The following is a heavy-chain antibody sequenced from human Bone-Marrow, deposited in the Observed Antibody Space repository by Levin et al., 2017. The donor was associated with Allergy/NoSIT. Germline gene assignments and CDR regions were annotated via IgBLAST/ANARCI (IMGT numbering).Heavy chain of an antibody. CDR3: TRGKAARPGY. Sequence: SQTLSLTCTASGDSIIDYYWSWIRQPPGKGLEWIGYIFHSRSANYSPSLKGRVTMSVDTSKNHISLELDSVTPADTAIYYCTRGKAARPGYWGQGILVTVSS. J-gene: IGHJ4*02. CDR2: IFHSRSA. D-gene: IGHD6-6*01. V-gene: IGHV4-59*01. CDR1: GDSIIDYY.